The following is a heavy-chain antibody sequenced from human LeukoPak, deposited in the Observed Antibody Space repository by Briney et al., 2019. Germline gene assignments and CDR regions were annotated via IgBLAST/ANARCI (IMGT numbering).Heavy chain of an antibody. Sequence: GGSLRLSCVASGFTFTNAWMSWFRQAPGRGLEWVGRVKSKDFGEKIDYAAPVKGRFNISRDDSKETLYLQMNSLRAEDTALYYCAKDKIGFSTATFDYWGQEPWSPSPQ. CDR1: GFTFTNAW. CDR2: VKSKDFGEKI. D-gene: IGHD3-3*02. J-gene: IGHJ4*01. V-gene: IGHV3-15*05. CDR3: AKDKIGFSTATFDY.